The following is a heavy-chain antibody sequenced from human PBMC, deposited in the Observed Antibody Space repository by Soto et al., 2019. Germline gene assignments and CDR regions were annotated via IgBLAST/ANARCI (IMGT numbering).Heavy chain of an antibody. CDR3: AREDRGITIFGVVPWFDP. Sequence: VASVKVSCKASGGTFSSYTISWVRQAPGQGLEWMGRIIPILGIANYAQKFQGRVTITADKSTSTAYMELSSLRSEDTAVYYCAREDRGITIFGVVPWFDPWGQGTLVTVSS. CDR2: IIPILGIA. D-gene: IGHD3-3*01. CDR1: GGTFSSYT. J-gene: IGHJ5*02. V-gene: IGHV1-69*04.